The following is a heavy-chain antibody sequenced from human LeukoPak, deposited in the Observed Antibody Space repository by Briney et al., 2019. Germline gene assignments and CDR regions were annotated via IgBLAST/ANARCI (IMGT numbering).Heavy chain of an antibody. D-gene: IGHD3-22*01. CDR3: AAESYYYDSTGYYSDAFDI. Sequence: SETLSLTCTVSGGSLSSYYWSWIRQPAGKGLEWIGRIYTSGSTNYNPSLKSRVTMSVDTSKNQFSLKLSSVTAADTAVYYCAAESYYYDSTGYYSDAFDIRGPGTMVTVSS. CDR1: GGSLSSYY. V-gene: IGHV4-4*07. J-gene: IGHJ3*02. CDR2: IYTSGST.